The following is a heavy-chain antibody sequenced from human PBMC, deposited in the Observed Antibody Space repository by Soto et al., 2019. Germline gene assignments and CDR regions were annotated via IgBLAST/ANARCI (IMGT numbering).Heavy chain of an antibody. V-gene: IGHV3-23*01. CDR2: IRASVGTT. CDR3: AKPSRPDS. J-gene: IGHJ5*01. Sequence: EVQLLESGGGLVQPGGSLRLSCAASGFTFSSYAMNWVRQAPGKGLERVSAIRASVGTTYYADSVKGRFTISRDNSKNSRYLQTNSLRAEDTAVYYCAKPSRPDSWGQGTLVTVSS. CDR1: GFTFSSYA.